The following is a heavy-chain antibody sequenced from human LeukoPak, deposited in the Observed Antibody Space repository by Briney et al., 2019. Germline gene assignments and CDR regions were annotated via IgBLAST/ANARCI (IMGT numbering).Heavy chain of an antibody. J-gene: IGHJ5*02. CDR2: INHSGST. V-gene: IGHV4-34*01. D-gene: IGHD3-10*01. CDR3: ARSQFYGSGSYQGRWFDP. CDR1: GGSFSGYY. Sequence: SETLSLTCAVYGGSFSGYYWSWIRQPPGKGLEWIGEINHSGSTNYNPSLKSRVTISVDTSKNQFSLKLSSVTAADTAVYYCARSQFYGSGSYQGRWFDPWGQGTLVTVSS.